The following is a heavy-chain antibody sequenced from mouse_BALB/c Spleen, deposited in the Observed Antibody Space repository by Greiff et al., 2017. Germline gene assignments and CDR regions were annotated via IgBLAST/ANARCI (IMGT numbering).Heavy chain of an antibody. CDR1: GFAFSSYD. J-gene: IGHJ4*01. CDR2: ISSGGGST. Sequence: EVKLMESGGGLVKPGGSLKLSCAASGFAFSSYDMSWVRQTPEKRLEWVAYISSGGGSTYYPDTVKGRFTISRDNARNTLYLQMSSQKSEDTAMYYCATYDGYYGGQGTSVTVSS. D-gene: IGHD2-3*01. CDR3: ATYDGYY. V-gene: IGHV5-12-1*01.